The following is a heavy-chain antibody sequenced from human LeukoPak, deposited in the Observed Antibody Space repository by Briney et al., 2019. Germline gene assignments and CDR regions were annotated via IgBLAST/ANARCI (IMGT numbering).Heavy chain of an antibody. J-gene: IGHJ4*02. D-gene: IGHD2-15*01. CDR3: ARTGYCSGGSCPDAFDI. V-gene: IGHV1-18*01. Sequence: SVKVSCKASGYTFTSYGISWVRQAPGQGLEWMGWISAYNGNTNYAQKLQGRVTMTTDTSTSTAYMELRSLRSDDTAVYYCARTGYCSGGSCPDAFDIWGQGTLVTVSS. CDR2: ISAYNGNT. CDR1: GYTFTSYG.